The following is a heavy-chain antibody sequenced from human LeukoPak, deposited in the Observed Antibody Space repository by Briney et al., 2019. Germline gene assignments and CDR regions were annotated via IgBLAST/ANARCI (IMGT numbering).Heavy chain of an antibody. CDR2: IKQDGSEK. V-gene: IGHV3-7*01. J-gene: IGHJ4*02. CDR3: ARVGVRYSSLGY. CDR1: GFTFSSYW. Sequence: GGSLRLSCAASGFTFSSYWMSWVRQAPGKGLEWVANIKQDGSEKYYVDSVKGRFTISRDNDKNSLFLQMTSLRAEDTDVYYCARVGVRYSSLGYWGEGNLVTVSS. D-gene: IGHD3-16*02.